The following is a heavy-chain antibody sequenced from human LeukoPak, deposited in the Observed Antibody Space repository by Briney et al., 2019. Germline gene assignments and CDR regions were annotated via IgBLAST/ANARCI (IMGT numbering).Heavy chain of an antibody. Sequence: SETLSLTCTVSGDSISNYYWSWIRQPAGKGLEWIGRIYTSGSTNYNPSLKSRVTMSVDTSKDQFSLKLSSVTAADTAVYYCARVSLVRGAPDYYFDYWGQGTLVTVSS. J-gene: IGHJ4*02. CDR2: IYTSGST. D-gene: IGHD3-10*01. CDR1: GDSISNYY. V-gene: IGHV4-4*07. CDR3: ARVSLVRGAPDYYFDY.